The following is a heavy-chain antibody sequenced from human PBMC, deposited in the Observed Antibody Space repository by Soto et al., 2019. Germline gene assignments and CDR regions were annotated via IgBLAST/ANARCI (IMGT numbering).Heavy chain of an antibody. CDR3: AALKGTVLQFFWGGENWFDP. CDR2: IIPIFGTA. Sequence: QVQLVQSGAEVKKPGSSVKVSCKASGGTFSSYAISWVRQAPGQGLEWMGGIIPIFGTANYAQKFQGRVTITADESTSTAYMELSSLRSEDTAVYYCAALKGTVLQFFWGGENWFDPWGQGTLVTVSS. CDR1: GGTFSSYA. J-gene: IGHJ5*02. V-gene: IGHV1-69*01. D-gene: IGHD3-16*01.